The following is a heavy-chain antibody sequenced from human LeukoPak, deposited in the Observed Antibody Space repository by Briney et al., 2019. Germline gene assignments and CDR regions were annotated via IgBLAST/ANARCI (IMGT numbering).Heavy chain of an antibody. CDR2: ISGSGTST. D-gene: IGHD2-8*02. V-gene: IGHV3-23*01. Sequence: GSLRLSCAASRFSFTNYAMAWVGQAPGKGVEWVSGISGSGTSTYYIDSVHGRFTVSTDNSKNTLYLQMNSLRAEDTAVYYCAKAPIPVGSTFYFDYWGQGTLVTVSS. CDR3: AKAPIPVGSTFYFDY. J-gene: IGHJ4*02. CDR1: RFSFTNYA.